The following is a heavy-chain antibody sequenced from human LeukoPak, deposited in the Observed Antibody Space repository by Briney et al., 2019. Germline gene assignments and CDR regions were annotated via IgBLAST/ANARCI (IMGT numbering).Heavy chain of an antibody. D-gene: IGHD6-6*01. CDR3: AKDRPGSSSFDY. Sequence: GGSLRLSCAASGFTFDDYGMHWVRQAPGKGLEWVSGISWNSGNIDYADSVKGRFTISRDNAKNSLYLQMNSLRAEDTALYYCAKDRPGSSSFDYWGQGTLVTVSS. CDR1: GFTFDDYG. CDR2: ISWNSGNI. J-gene: IGHJ4*02. V-gene: IGHV3-9*01.